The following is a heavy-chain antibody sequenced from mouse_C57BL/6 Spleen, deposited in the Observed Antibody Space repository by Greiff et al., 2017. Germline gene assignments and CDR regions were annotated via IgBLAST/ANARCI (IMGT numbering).Heavy chain of an antibody. Sequence: EVKVEESGGGLVQPGGSMKLSCVASGFTFSNYWMNWVRQSPEKGLEWVAQISLKSDNYATHYAESVKGRFTISRDDSKSSVYLQMNNLRAEDTGIYYCTGITTVVARYWYFDVWGTGTTVTVSS. CDR2: ISLKSDNYAT. V-gene: IGHV6-3*01. CDR1: GFTFSNYW. D-gene: IGHD1-1*01. J-gene: IGHJ1*03. CDR3: TGITTVVARYWYFDV.